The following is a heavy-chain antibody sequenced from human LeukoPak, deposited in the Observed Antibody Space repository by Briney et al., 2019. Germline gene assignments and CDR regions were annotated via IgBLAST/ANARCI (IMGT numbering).Heavy chain of an antibody. CDR1: GYSFTSYW. J-gene: IGHJ4*02. Sequence: GESLKISCKGSGYSFTSYWIGWVRQMPGKGLEWMGIIYPGDSDTRYSPSFQGQVTISADKSISTAYLQWSSLKASDTAMYYCARRFHEFWSGPLNYFDYWGQGTLVTVSS. CDR2: IYPGDSDT. D-gene: IGHD3-3*01. V-gene: IGHV5-51*01. CDR3: ARRFHEFWSGPLNYFDY.